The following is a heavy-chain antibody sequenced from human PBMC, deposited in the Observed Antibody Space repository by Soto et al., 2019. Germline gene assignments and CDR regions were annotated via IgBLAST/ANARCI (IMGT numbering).Heavy chain of an antibody. V-gene: IGHV4-59*01. CDR2: IYYSGST. J-gene: IGHJ5*02. CDR3: ARDRPKWQPDHNWFDP. Sequence: SETLSLTCTVSGGSISSYYWSWIRQPPGKGLEWIGYIYYSGSTNYNPSLKSRVTISVDTSKNQFSLKLSSVTAADTAVYYCARDRPKWQPDHNWFDPWGQGTLVTVSS. D-gene: IGHD1-26*01. CDR1: GGSISSYY.